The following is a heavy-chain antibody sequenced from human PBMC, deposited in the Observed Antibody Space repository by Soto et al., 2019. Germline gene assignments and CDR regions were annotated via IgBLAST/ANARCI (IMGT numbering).Heavy chain of an antibody. V-gene: IGHV4-61*05. CDR3: ARKAWVRFDY. Sequence: ASETLSLTCTVSGGSISTSGDYWSWIRQHPGKGLEWIGYISFRGLTNYNPSLKSRVTMSVDKSTNDFSLKVTSVTAADTAIYYCARKAWVRFDYWGQGALVTVSS. CDR1: GGSISTSGDY. D-gene: IGHD7-27*01. CDR2: ISFRGLT. J-gene: IGHJ4*02.